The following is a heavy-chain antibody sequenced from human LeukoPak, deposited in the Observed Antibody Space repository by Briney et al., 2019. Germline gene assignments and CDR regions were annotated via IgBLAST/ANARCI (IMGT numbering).Heavy chain of an antibody. J-gene: IGHJ5*02. CDR1: GFIFSSYG. CDR2: IRYDGSNT. D-gene: IGHD6-19*01. CDR3: ARDRVAYSSGWLIWFDP. Sequence: GGSLRLSWAAAGFIFSSYGMHWVRQAPGKGLEWVAFIRYDGSNTYYADSVKGRFTISRDNSKKTLYLQMNSLRAEDTAVYYCARDRVAYSSGWLIWFDPWGQGTLVTVSS. V-gene: IGHV3-30*02.